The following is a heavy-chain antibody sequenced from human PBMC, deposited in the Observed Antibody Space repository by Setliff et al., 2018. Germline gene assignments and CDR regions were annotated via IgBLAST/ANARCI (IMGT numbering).Heavy chain of an antibody. CDR2: IDHSGST. J-gene: IGHJ4*02. CDR3: GRPLVGVTTGFEN. CDR1: GYSISSGYY. V-gene: IGHV4-38-2*01. Sequence: TSETLSLTCAVSGYSISSGYYWGWIRQPLGKGLEWIGSIDHSGSTHYNPSLKSRVTISVDTAKNQFSLKLRSVTAADTAVYYCGRPLVGVTTGFENWGQGTLVTVSS. D-gene: IGHD1-26*01.